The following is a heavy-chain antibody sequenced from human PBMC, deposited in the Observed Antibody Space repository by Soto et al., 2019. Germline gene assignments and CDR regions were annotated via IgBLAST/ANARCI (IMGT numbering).Heavy chain of an antibody. J-gene: IGHJ4*02. CDR3: ARDFAYYYDSSGYYVDY. V-gene: IGHV1-46*01. D-gene: IGHD3-22*01. CDR2: INPFDGSR. Sequence: GASVKVSCKASGYIFTSYYIHWVRQAPGQGLEWMGWINPFDGSRMFAQSFQGRVTMTRDTSTSTVYMELSSLRSEDTAVYYCARDFAYYYDSSGYYVDYWGQGTLVTVSS. CDR1: GYIFTSYY.